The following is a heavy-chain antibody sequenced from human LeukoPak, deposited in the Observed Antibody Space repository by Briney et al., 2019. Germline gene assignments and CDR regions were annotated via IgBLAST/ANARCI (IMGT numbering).Heavy chain of an antibody. CDR1: GGSISSYY. Sequence: ASETLSLTCTVSGGSISSYYWSWIRQPPGKGLEWIGYIYYSGSTNYNPSLKSRVSISVDTSKNQFSLKLSSVTAADTAVYYCAVEDYYDSSGSRRDYWGQGTLVTVSS. J-gene: IGHJ4*02. D-gene: IGHD3-22*01. CDR2: IYYSGST. CDR3: AVEDYYDSSGSRRDY. V-gene: IGHV4-59*01.